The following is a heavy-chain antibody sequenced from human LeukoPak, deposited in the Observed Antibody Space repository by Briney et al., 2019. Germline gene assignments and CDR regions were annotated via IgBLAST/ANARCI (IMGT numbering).Heavy chain of an antibody. CDR2: INHSGST. Sequence: SETLSLTCAVYGGSFSGCYWSWIRQPPGKGLEWIGEINHSGSTYYSPSLKSRVTISADSSKNQFSLRLTSVTAADTAVYYCARRGLAVAAHWGQGSLVTVSS. V-gene: IGHV4-34*01. D-gene: IGHD6-19*01. CDR1: GGSFSGCY. J-gene: IGHJ4*02. CDR3: ARRGLAVAAH.